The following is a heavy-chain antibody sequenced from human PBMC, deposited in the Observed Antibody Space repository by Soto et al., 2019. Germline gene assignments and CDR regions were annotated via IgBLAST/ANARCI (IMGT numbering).Heavy chain of an antibody. CDR1: GYTFTSYA. V-gene: IGHV1-3*01. Sequence: ASVKVSCKASGYTFTSYAIHWLRQAPGQRLEWMGRVNAGDGNTKYSENFQGRVTITRDTSASTAYMELTSLRSEDTAVYYCARGYDILTGYYDNWFDPWGQGTLVTVS. CDR2: VNAGDGNT. J-gene: IGHJ5*02. D-gene: IGHD3-9*01. CDR3: ARGYDILTGYYDNWFDP.